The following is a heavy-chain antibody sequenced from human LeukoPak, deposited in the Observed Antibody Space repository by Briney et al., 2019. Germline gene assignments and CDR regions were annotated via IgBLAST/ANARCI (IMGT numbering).Heavy chain of an antibody. CDR2: ISYDGSNK. CDR3: AKDLLKTYGSGSYYKGGYYFEH. Sequence: GGSLRLSCAASGFTFSSYGMHWVRQAPGKGLEWVAVISYDGSNKYYADSVKGRFTISRDNSKNTLYLQMNSLRVEDTAIYYCAKDLLKTYGSGSYYKGGYYFEHWGQGTLVTVSS. D-gene: IGHD3-10*01. CDR1: GFTFSSYG. J-gene: IGHJ4*02. V-gene: IGHV3-30*18.